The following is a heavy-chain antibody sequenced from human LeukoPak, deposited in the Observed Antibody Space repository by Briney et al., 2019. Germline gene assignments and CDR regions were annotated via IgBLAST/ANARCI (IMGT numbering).Heavy chain of an antibody. CDR1: GGSISSYY. CDR2: IYYSGST. V-gene: IGHV4-59*01. J-gene: IGHJ4*02. Sequence: SETLSLTCTVSGGSISSYYWSWIRHPPGKGLEWIGYIYYSGSTNYNPSLKSRVTISVDTSKNQFSLKLSSVTAADTAVYYCARDQWLGIDYWGQGTLVTVSS. D-gene: IGHD6-19*01. CDR3: ARDQWLGIDY.